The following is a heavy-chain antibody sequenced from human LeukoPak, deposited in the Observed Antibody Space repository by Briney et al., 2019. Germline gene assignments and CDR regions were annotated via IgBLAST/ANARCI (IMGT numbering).Heavy chain of an antibody. CDR3: ARTEESGYSYGYFGYYYYMDV. CDR2: INQSGNT. Sequence: SETLSLTCAVYGESFSDYYWSWIRQPPGKGLEWIAEINQSGNTNYNPSLKSRVTISVDMPKNQFSLKLSSVTAADTAVYYCARTEESGYSYGYFGYYYYMDVWGKGTTVTVSS. V-gene: IGHV4-34*01. D-gene: IGHD5-18*01. CDR1: GESFSDYY. J-gene: IGHJ6*03.